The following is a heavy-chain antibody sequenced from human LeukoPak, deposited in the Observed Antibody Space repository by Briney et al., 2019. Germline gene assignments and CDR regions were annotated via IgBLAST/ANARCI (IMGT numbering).Heavy chain of an antibody. CDR3: ARDTVVTPGGGFDY. V-gene: IGHV4-4*07. Sequence: SETLSLTCTVSGGSISSYYWSWIRQPAGKGLEWIGRIYTSGSTNYNPSLKSRVTMSVDTSKNQFSLKLSSVTAADTAVYCCARDTVVTPGGGFDYWGQGTLVTVSS. CDR2: IYTSGST. J-gene: IGHJ4*02. D-gene: IGHD4-23*01. CDR1: GGSISSYY.